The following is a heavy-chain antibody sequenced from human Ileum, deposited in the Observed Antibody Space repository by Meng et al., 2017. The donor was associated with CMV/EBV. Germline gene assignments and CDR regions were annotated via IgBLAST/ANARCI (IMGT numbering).Heavy chain of an antibody. V-gene: IGHV3-15*01. D-gene: IGHD3-16*01. J-gene: IGHJ3*02. CDR2: IKSKTDGGTT. Sequence: GGSLRLSCAASGFTFSNAWMSWVRQAPGKGLEWVGRIKSKTDGGTTDYAAPVKGRFTISRDDSKNTLYLQMNSLKTEDTAVYYCTTDLPGGIFDAFDIWGQGTMVTVSS. CDR3: TTDLPGGIFDAFDI. CDR1: GFTFSNAW.